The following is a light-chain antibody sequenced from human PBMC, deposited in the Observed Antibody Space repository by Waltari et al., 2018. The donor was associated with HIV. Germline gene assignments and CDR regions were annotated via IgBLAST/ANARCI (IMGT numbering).Light chain of an antibody. Sequence: ENVLTQSPGTLSLSPGARVTLSCRASQSVTSYYLAWYQQKPGQAPRLLIYGASNRATGIPDRFSGSGSGTDFTLTISRLEPEDFAVYYCQQYGSSPQTFGQGTRLELK. V-gene: IGKV3-20*01. CDR1: QSVTSYY. CDR2: GAS. J-gene: IGKJ2*01. CDR3: QQYGSSPQT.